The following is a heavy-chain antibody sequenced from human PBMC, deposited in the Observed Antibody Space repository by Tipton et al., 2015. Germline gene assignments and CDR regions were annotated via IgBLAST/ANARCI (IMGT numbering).Heavy chain of an antibody. Sequence: TLSLTCAVSGYSISSGYYWGWIRQSPGKGLEWIGYISYSGSTHYNPSLKRRVTISLDTSKNQFSLTLSSVTAADTAVYYCARDAGRYYDSSGLSWYFDLWGRGTLVTVSS. CDR3: ARDAGRYYDSSGLSWYFDL. D-gene: IGHD3-22*01. CDR1: GYSISSGYY. V-gene: IGHV4-28*03. J-gene: IGHJ2*01. CDR2: ISYSGST.